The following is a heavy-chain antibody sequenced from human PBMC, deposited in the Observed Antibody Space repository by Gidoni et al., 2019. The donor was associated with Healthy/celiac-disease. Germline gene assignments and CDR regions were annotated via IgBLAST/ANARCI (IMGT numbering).Heavy chain of an antibody. CDR2: IYYSGST. CDR3: ARQPGDRNSGY. Sequence: QLQLQESGPGLVKPSETLSLTCTVSGGSISSSSYYWGWIRQPPGKGLEWIGSIYYSGSTYYNPSLKSRVTISVDTSKNQFSLKLSSVTAADTAVYYCARQPGDRNSGYWGQGTLVTVSS. V-gene: IGHV4-39*01. D-gene: IGHD4-4*01. J-gene: IGHJ4*02. CDR1: GGSISSSSYY.